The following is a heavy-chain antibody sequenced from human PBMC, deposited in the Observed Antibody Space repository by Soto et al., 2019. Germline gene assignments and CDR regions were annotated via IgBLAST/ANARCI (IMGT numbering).Heavy chain of an antibody. D-gene: IGHD3-16*02. V-gene: IGHV3-21*01. J-gene: IGHJ3*02. Sequence: GSLRLSCAASGFTFSSFSMNWVRQAPGKGLEWFSSISSSSSYIYYAGSVRGRFTISRDNAKNSLYLQMNSLRAEDTAVYYCASIPNHYDYIWGSYPEAAFNIWGQGTMVTV. CDR1: GFTFSSFS. CDR2: ISSSSSYI. CDR3: ASIPNHYDYIWGSYPEAAFNI.